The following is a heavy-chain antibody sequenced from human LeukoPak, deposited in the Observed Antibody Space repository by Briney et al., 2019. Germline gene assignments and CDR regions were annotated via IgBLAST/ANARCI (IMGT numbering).Heavy chain of an antibody. CDR1: GYTFTSYY. CDR2: INPSGGST. D-gene: IGHD3-10*01. J-gene: IGHJ5*02. Sequence: ASVKVSCKASGYTFTSYYMHWVRQAPGQGLEWMGIINPSGGSTSYAQKFQGRVTMTRDTSTSTVYMELSSLRSEDTAVYYCARERRGSVTNYYGSGSYAPVFDPWGQGTLVTVSS. V-gene: IGHV1-46*01. CDR3: ARERRGSVTNYYGSGSYAPVFDP.